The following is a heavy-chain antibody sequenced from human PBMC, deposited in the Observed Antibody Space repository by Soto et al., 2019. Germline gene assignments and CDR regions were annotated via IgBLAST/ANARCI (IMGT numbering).Heavy chain of an antibody. CDR3: MLGSGWKDFDY. CDR2: IYYSGST. D-gene: IGHD3-22*01. J-gene: IGHJ4*02. V-gene: IGHV4-34*01. Sequence: PSETLSLTCAVYGGSFSGYYWGWIRQPPGKGLEWIGIIYYSGSTYYNPSLKSRVTISVDTSKTQLSLKLSSVTAADTAVYYCMLGSGWKDFDYWGQGTLVTVSS. CDR1: GGSFSGYY.